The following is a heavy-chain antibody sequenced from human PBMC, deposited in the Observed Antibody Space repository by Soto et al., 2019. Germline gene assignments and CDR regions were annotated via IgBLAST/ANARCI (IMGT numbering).Heavy chain of an antibody. CDR2: INPNSGGT. Sequence: ASVKVSCKASGYTFTGYYMPWVRQAPGQGLEWMGWINPNSGGTNYAQKFQGWVTMTRDTSISTAYMELSRLRSDDTAVYYCARSSGSRYYYDSSGYYHDAFDIWGQWTMVTVSS. CDR1: GYTFTGYY. J-gene: IGHJ3*02. D-gene: IGHD3-22*01. CDR3: ARSSGSRYYYDSSGYYHDAFDI. V-gene: IGHV1-2*04.